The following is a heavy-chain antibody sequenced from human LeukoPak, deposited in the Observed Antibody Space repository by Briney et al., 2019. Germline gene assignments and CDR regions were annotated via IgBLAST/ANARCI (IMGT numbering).Heavy chain of an antibody. CDR1: GGSISSYY. Sequence: SETLSLTCTVSGGSISSYYWSWIRQPAGKGLEWIGRIYTSGSTNYNPSLKSRVTMSVDTSKNQFSLKLSSVTAADTAVYYCARGSTVYYYYYMDVWGKGTTVTVSS. CDR2: IYTSGST. V-gene: IGHV4-4*07. CDR3: ARGSTVYYYYYMDV. D-gene: IGHD4-17*01. J-gene: IGHJ6*03.